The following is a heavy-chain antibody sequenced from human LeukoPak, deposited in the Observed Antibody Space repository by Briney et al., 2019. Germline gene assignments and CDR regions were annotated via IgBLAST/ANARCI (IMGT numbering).Heavy chain of an antibody. J-gene: IGHJ6*04. Sequence: ASVKVSCRASGYTFSAYGINWVRLAPGQGLEWMASINPHKGDTVYAQKFQGRVTMTTDTSTSTAYMHLRSLRSDDTAIYCCARKKKGVNYKGMDVWGKGPTVTVSS. CDR1: GYTFSAYG. V-gene: IGHV1-18*01. CDR3: ARKKKGVNYKGMDV. D-gene: IGHD2-8*01. CDR2: INPHKGDT.